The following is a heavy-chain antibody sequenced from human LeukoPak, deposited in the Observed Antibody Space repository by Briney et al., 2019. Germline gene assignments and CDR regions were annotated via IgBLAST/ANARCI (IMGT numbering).Heavy chain of an antibody. CDR3: ARVSPAAGHYYYYYYMDV. D-gene: IGHD2-2*01. Sequence: SETLSLTCAVYGGSFSGYYWSWIRQPPGKGLEWIGEINHSGSTNYNPSLKSRVTISVDTSKNQFSLKLSSVTAADTAVYYCARVSPAAGHYYYYYYMDVWGKGTTVTVSS. CDR1: GGSFSGYY. CDR2: INHSGST. V-gene: IGHV4-34*01. J-gene: IGHJ6*03.